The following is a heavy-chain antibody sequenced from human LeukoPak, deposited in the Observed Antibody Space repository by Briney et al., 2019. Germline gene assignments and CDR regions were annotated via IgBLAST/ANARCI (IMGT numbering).Heavy chain of an antibody. J-gene: IGHJ4*01. CDR3: ARDPRWARGGHNYFDY. CDR1: GDSIRSRSLF. D-gene: IGHD4-23*01. V-gene: IGHV4-39*07. Sequence: SETLSLTCTVSGDSIRSRSLFWAWIRQPPGKGLEWIGSISYSGRVAHRIRSQDGITFYNPSLGSRVSISVPTARNQFSVNLISVTAADTAVYYCARDPRWARGGHNYFDYWGHGTLVTVSS. CDR2: ISYSGRVAHRIRSQDGIT.